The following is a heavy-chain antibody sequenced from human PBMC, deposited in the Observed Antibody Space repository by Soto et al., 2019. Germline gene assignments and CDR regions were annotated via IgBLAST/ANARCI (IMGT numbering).Heavy chain of an antibody. D-gene: IGHD6-13*01. CDR1: GYTFTSYD. Sequence: QVQLVQSGAEVKKPGASVKVSCKASGYTFTSYDINWVRQATGQGLEWMGWMNPNSGNTGYAQKLQGRVNMTRNTSISTAYRELSSLRSEDTAVYYCSRVSGQLIAADVWGQGTTVTASS. V-gene: IGHV1-8*01. J-gene: IGHJ6*02. CDR3: SRVSGQLIAADV. CDR2: MNPNSGNT.